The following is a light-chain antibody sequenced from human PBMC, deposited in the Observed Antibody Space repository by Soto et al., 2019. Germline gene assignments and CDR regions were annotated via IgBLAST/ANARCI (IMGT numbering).Light chain of an antibody. CDR3: HQSYSTLLT. CDR1: QSITSY. V-gene: IGKV1-39*01. CDR2: AAS. Sequence: DIQMTQSPSSLSASVGDRVTITCRASQSITSYLNWYQQKPGKAPKLLIYAASSLQGGVPSRFSGSGSGTGFTLTISSLQPEDFATYYCHQSYSTLLTFGGGTKVEIK. J-gene: IGKJ4*01.